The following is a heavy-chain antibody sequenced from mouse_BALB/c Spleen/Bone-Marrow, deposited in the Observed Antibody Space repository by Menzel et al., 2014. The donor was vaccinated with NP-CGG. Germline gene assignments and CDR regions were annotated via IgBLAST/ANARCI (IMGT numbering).Heavy chain of an antibody. Sequence: VKVVESGPGLVAPSQNLSITCTVSGFSLTSYGVHWVRQPPGKGLEWLGIIWAGGSTNYKSALMSRLSISKDNSKSQVFLKMNSLQTDDTAMYYCARDRRDYGKAWYFDVWGAGTTVTVSS. CDR2: IWAGGST. CDR3: ARDRRDYGKAWYFDV. CDR1: GFSLTSYG. D-gene: IGHD2-1*01. V-gene: IGHV2-9*02. J-gene: IGHJ1*01.